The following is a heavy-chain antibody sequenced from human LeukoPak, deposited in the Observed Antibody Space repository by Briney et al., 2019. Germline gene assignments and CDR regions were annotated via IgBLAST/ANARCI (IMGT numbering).Heavy chain of an antibody. Sequence: GGSLRLSCAASGFTFGDYAMSWFRQAPGKGLEWVSSISSSSSYIYYADLVKGRFTISRDNAKNSLYLQMNSLRAEDTAVYYCARDRNYYDSSGYEDYWGQGTLVTVSS. V-gene: IGHV3-21*01. CDR2: ISSSSSYI. J-gene: IGHJ4*02. D-gene: IGHD3-22*01. CDR1: GFTFGDYA. CDR3: ARDRNYYDSSGYEDY.